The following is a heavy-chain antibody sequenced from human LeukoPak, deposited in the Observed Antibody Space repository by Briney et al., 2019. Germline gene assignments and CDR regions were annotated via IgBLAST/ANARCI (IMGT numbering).Heavy chain of an antibody. CDR1: GFTFSSYG. D-gene: IGHD3-22*01. Sequence: PGGSLRLSCAASGFTFSSYGMHWVRQAPGKGLEWVAVISYDGSNKYYADSVKDRFTISRDNSKNTLYLQMNSLRAEDTAVYYCAKDYYDSSGYYPAYFDYWGQGTLVTVSS. CDR3: AKDYYDSSGYYPAYFDY. V-gene: IGHV3-30*18. J-gene: IGHJ4*02. CDR2: ISYDGSNK.